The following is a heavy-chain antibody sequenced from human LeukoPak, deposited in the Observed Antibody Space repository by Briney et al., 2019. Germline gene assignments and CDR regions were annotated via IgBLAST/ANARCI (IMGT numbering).Heavy chain of an antibody. Sequence: GGSLRLSCAASGFTFSSYGMHWVRQAPGKGLEWVAVISYDGSNKYYADSVKGRFTISRDNSKNTLYLQMNSLRAEDTAVYYCAKDDVEMATKGFLIDYWGQGTLVTVSS. J-gene: IGHJ4*02. CDR2: ISYDGSNK. V-gene: IGHV3-30*18. CDR1: GFTFSSYG. CDR3: AKDDVEMATKGFLIDY. D-gene: IGHD5-24*01.